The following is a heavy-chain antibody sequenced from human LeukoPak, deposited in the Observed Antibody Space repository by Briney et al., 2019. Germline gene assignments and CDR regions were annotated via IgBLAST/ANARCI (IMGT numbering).Heavy chain of an antibody. D-gene: IGHD6-13*01. CDR1: GYSISSGYY. CDR3: AREGSSWYDY. Sequence: SETLSLTCTVSGYSISSGYYWGWIRQPPGKGLEWIGSIYHSGNTYYNPSLKSRVTISVDTSKNQFFLKLSSVTAADTAVYYCAREGSSWYDYWGQGTLVTVSS. J-gene: IGHJ4*02. V-gene: IGHV4-38-2*02. CDR2: IYHSGNT.